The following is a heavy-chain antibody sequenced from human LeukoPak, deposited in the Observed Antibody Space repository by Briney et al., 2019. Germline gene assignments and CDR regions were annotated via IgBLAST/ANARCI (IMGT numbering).Heavy chain of an antibody. Sequence: GGSLRLSCAASGFTFSSYNMNWVRQAPGKGLEWVSSISSSSDYIYYADSVKGRFTISRDNAKNSLYLQMKSLRAEDTAVYYCARTYGSGSLDYGGQGTLVTVSS. J-gene: IGHJ4*02. CDR3: ARTYGSGSLDY. CDR1: GFTFSSYN. D-gene: IGHD2-15*01. CDR2: ISSSSDYI. V-gene: IGHV3-21*01.